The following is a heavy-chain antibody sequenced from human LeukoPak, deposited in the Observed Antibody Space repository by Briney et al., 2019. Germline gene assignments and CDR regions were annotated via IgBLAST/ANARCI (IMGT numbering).Heavy chain of an antibody. J-gene: IGHJ4*02. CDR1: GGSLSSYY. V-gene: IGHV4-59*01. Sequence: PSETLSLTCTVSGGSLSSYYWSWIRQPPGEGLEWIGYIYYSETNYNPSLKSRVTISLDMSKNQFSLKLSSVTAADTAVYYCARVGYSSEADYWGQGILVTVSS. CDR3: ARVGYSSEADY. D-gene: IGHD6-19*01. CDR2: IYYSET.